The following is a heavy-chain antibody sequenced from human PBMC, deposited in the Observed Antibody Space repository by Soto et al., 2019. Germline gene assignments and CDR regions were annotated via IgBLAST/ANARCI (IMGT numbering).Heavy chain of an antibody. Sequence: QVQLVESGGGVVQPGRSLRLSCVASGFKFTDYGLNWVRQTPGKGLEWVAISWFDGSIAYYAESVKGRFTISRDDSRNTVYLHMNSLRGEDTAMYYCARDRARIDSSGKFDYWGQGTQVTVSS. CDR3: ARDRARIDSSGKFDY. J-gene: IGHJ4*02. D-gene: IGHD3-22*01. CDR1: GFKFTDYG. CDR2: SWFDGSIA. V-gene: IGHV3-33*01.